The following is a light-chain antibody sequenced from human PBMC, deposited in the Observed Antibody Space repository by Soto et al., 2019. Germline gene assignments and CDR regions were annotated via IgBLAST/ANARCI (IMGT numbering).Light chain of an antibody. J-gene: IGKJ2*01. CDR1: QSVLQSSNNKNY. CDR2: WAS. V-gene: IGKV4-1*01. Sequence: DIVLTQSPDSLAVSLGERATINCQSSQSVLQSSNNKNYLAWYQQKPGQPPKLLIYWASTRESGVPDRFSGSGSGTHFTLTISSLQAEDVADYYCQQYYSLYTFGQGTKLVIK. CDR3: QQYYSLYT.